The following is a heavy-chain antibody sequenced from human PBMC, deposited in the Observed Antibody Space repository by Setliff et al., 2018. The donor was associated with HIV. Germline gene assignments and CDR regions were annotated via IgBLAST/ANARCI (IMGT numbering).Heavy chain of an antibody. CDR2: IIPVYGTT. CDR3: APDFCDNWFDP. V-gene: IGHV1-69*06. Sequence: GASVKVSCKASGGAFTNYAFSWVRQAPGQGLEWMGSIIPVYGTTDYAPQFQGRVTMTADKSRSTVYVDLNNLRSDDTASYYCAPDFCDNWFDPWGQGTLVTVSS. CDR1: GGAFTNYA. D-gene: IGHD2-21*02. J-gene: IGHJ5*02.